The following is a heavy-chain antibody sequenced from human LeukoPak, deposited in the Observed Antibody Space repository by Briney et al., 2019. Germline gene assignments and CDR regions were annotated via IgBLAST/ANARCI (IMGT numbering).Heavy chain of an antibody. Sequence: GGSLRLSCAASGFTFSSYVMHWVRQAPGKGLEWVAIISYDGSNEYYADSVKGRFTISRDNAKNSLYLQMNSLRAEDTAVYYCARDHHRRLYDSQARDTFDIWGQGTVVTVSS. CDR2: ISYDGSNE. CDR1: GFTFSSYV. J-gene: IGHJ3*02. D-gene: IGHD3-22*01. CDR3: ARDHHRRLYDSQARDTFDI. V-gene: IGHV3-30*04.